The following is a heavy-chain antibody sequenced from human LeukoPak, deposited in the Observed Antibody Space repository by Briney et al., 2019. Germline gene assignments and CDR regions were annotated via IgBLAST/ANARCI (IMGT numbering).Heavy chain of an antibody. CDR2: INPRGGST. CDR3: ARDTANYYYDSSGYYFDY. V-gene: IGHV1-46*01. CDR1: GYTFISYY. J-gene: IGHJ4*02. D-gene: IGHD3-22*01. Sequence: ASVKVSCKASGYTFISYYMHWVRQAPGQGLEWMGIINPRGGSTSYAQKFQGRVTIARDTSTSTVYMELSSLRSEDTAVYYCARDTANYYYDSSGYYFDYWGQGTLVTVSS.